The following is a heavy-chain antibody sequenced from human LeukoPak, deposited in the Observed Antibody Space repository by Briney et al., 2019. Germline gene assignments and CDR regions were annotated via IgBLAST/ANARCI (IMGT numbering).Heavy chain of an antibody. J-gene: IGHJ6*02. CDR3: ARVGYYGSGSNYNADYYYGMDV. Sequence: SETLSLTCTVSGGSISSGDYYWSWIRQPPGKGLEWIGYIYYSGSTYYNPSLKSRVTISVDTSKNQFSLKLSSVTAADTAVYYCARVGYYGSGSNYNADYYYGMDVWGQGTTVTVSS. CDR1: GGSISSGDYY. D-gene: IGHD3-10*01. V-gene: IGHV4-30-4*01. CDR2: IYYSGST.